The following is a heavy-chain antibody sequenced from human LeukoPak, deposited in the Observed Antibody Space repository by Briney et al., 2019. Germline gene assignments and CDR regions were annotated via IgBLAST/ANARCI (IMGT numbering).Heavy chain of an antibody. CDR3: ASGYCSGGSCYSADPGYYYGMDV. V-gene: IGHV1-18*01. D-gene: IGHD2-15*01. Sequence: GASVKVSCKASGYTFTSYGISWVRQAPGQGLEWMGWISAYNGNTNYAQKLQGRVTMTTDTSTSTAYMELRSLRSDDTAVYYCASGYCSGGSCYSADPGYYYGMDVWGQGTTVTVS. CDR2: ISAYNGNT. J-gene: IGHJ6*02. CDR1: GYTFTSYG.